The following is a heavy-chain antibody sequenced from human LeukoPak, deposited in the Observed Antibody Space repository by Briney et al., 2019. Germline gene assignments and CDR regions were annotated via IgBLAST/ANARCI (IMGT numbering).Heavy chain of an antibody. J-gene: IGHJ4*02. CDR1: GGSISPYY. V-gene: IGHV4-59*08. CDR3: ARHRTLGVVDY. Sequence: SETLSLTCNVTGGSISPYYWSWIRQPPGKGLEWIGYIYYIGSTNYNPSLKSRVTISVDTSKNHFFLNLNSVTAADTAVYYCARHRTLGVVDYWGQGTLVTVSS. CDR2: IYYIGST. D-gene: IGHD3-10*01.